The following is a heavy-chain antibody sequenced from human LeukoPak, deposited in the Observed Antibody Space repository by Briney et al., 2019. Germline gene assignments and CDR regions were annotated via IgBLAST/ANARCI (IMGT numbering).Heavy chain of an antibody. Sequence: ASVKVSCKASGYTFTSYNINWVRQATGQGLEWRGWMNPNSGNTGYAQKFQGRVTMTRNTSISTAYMELSSLRSEDTAVYYCARGAKRRNWFDPWGQGTLVTVSS. V-gene: IGHV1-8*01. CDR2: MNPNSGNT. CDR1: GYTFTSYN. CDR3: ARGAKRRNWFDP. J-gene: IGHJ5*02.